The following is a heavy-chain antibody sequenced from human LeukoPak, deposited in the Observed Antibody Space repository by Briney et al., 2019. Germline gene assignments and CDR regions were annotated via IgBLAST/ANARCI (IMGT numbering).Heavy chain of an antibody. Sequence: SETLSLTCTVSGYSISGGYYWGWIRQPPGKGLEWIGSIYHSGSTYYNPSLESRVTISVDTSKNQFSLKLTSVTAADTAVYYCARDGTLSSGDAFDIWGQGTMVTVPS. CDR2: IYHSGST. CDR3: ARDGTLSSGDAFDI. D-gene: IGHD3-22*01. V-gene: IGHV4-38-2*02. CDR1: GYSISGGYY. J-gene: IGHJ3*02.